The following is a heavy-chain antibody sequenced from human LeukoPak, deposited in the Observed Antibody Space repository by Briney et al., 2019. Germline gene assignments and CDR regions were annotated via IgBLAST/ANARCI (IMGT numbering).Heavy chain of an antibody. CDR2: ISWNSGSI. D-gene: IGHD3-10*01. J-gene: IGHJ3*02. Sequence: PGGSLRLSCAASGFTFDDYAMHWVRQAPGKGLEWVSGISWNSGSIGYADSVKGRFTISRDNAKNSLYLQMNSLRAEDTAVYYCARDVSAPGGGDAFDIWGQGTMVTVSS. CDR1: GFTFDDYA. CDR3: ARDVSAPGGGDAFDI. V-gene: IGHV3-9*01.